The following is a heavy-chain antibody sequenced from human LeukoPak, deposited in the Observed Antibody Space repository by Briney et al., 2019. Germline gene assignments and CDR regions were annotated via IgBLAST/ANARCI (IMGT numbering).Heavy chain of an antibody. CDR2: ISWDGGST. CDR3: AKDVSEEMATILDY. J-gene: IGHJ4*02. V-gene: IGHV3-43D*03. Sequence: GGSLRLSCAASGFTFDDYAMHWVRQAPGKGLEWVSLISWDGGSTYYADSVKGRFTISRDNSKNSLYLQMNSLRAEDTALYYCAKDVSEEMATILDYWGQGTLVTVSS. D-gene: IGHD5-24*01. CDR1: GFTFDDYA.